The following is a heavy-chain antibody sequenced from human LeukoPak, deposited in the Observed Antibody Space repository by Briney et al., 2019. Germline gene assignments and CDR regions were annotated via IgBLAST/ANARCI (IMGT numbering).Heavy chain of an antibody. CDR1: GYTFTDYY. V-gene: IGHV1-2*02. D-gene: IGHD3-10*01. Sequence: ASVKVSCKASGYTFTDYYMHWVRQAPGQGLEWMGWINPKSGDANYAQKFQGRVTMTRDTSISTAYMELSRLTSDDTAVYYCARDYYGSGSFSGHWGQGTLVTVSS. CDR2: INPKSGDA. CDR3: ARDYYGSGSFSGH. J-gene: IGHJ4*02.